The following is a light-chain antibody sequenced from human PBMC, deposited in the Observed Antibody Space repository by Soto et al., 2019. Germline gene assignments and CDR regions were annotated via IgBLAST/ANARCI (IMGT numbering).Light chain of an antibody. CDR3: QQYGSSPL. Sequence: EIVLTQSPGTLSLSPGERATLSCRASQSVSSSYLAWYQQKPGQAPRLLIYGASRRATGIPDRFSGSGSGTDFTLTISRLEPGDFAVYYCQQYGSSPLFGEGTKVEIK. CDR1: QSVSSSY. CDR2: GAS. J-gene: IGKJ1*01. V-gene: IGKV3-20*01.